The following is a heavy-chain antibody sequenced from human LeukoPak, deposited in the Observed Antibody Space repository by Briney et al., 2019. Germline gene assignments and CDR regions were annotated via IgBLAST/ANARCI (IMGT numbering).Heavy chain of an antibody. D-gene: IGHD3-16*01. CDR1: GGSISSGDYY. Sequence: PSETLSLTCTVSGGSISSGDYYWSWIRQPPGKGLEWIGYIYYSGSTYYNPSLKSRVTISVDTSKNQFSLKLSSVTAADTAVYYCARARVSNLYYYYYGMDVWGQGTTVTVSS. V-gene: IGHV4-30-4*01. CDR3: ARARVSNLYYYYYGMDV. CDR2: IYYSGST. J-gene: IGHJ6*02.